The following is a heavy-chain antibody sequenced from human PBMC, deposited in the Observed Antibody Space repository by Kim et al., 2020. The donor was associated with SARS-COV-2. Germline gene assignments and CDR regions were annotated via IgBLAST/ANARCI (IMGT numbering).Heavy chain of an antibody. CDR3: ERDGVRWFASPDS. V-gene: IGHV3-21*01. Sequence: YYADSLQGRFTSSRDNAKNSLDLKMSILRVDDTAVYYCERDGVRWFASPDSWGQGPLVTVSS. D-gene: IGHD3-10*01. J-gene: IGHJ4*02.